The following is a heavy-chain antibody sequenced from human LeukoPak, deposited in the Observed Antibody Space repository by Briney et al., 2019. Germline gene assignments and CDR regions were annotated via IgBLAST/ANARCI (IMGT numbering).Heavy chain of an antibody. V-gene: IGHV1-18*04. CDR3: ARFERWTGTVYLDY. J-gene: IGHJ4*02. D-gene: IGHD3/OR15-3a*01. Sequence: ASVKVSCKASGYAFISYYMHWVRQAPGQGLEWMGWISAYNGNTNYAQKLQGRVTMTTDTSTSTAYMELRSLRSDDTAVYYCARFERWTGTVYLDYWGQGTLVTVSS. CDR2: ISAYNGNT. CDR1: GYAFISYY.